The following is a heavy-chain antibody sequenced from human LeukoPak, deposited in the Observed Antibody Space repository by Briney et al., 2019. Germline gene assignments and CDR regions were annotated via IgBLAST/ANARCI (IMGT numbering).Heavy chain of an antibody. CDR2: ISGNDDK. CDR1: GFSLSTSGVG. Sequence: SGPTLVKPTQTLTLTCTFSGFSLSTSGVGVGWNRQPPGKALEWLALISGNDDKRYSPFLKSRLTITKDTSKNQVVLTMTNMDPVDTGTYYCVHDVPGGEGFQHWGQGTLVTISS. CDR3: VHDVPGGEGFQH. J-gene: IGHJ1*01. D-gene: IGHD2-2*01. V-gene: IGHV2-5*04.